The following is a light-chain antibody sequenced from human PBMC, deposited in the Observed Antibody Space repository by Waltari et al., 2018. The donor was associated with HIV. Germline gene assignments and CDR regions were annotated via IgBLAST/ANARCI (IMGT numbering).Light chain of an antibody. J-gene: IGKJ2*01. V-gene: IGKV3-11*01. CDR1: ESIANN. CDR3: QQRSNWPPMYT. Sequence: EVVMTQSPATLSVSPGESATLSCRASESIANNLAWYQQKFGQAPRLLIYDASNRATGIPARFSGSGSGTDFTLTISSLEPEDFAVYYCQQRSNWPPMYTFGQGTKLEIK. CDR2: DAS.